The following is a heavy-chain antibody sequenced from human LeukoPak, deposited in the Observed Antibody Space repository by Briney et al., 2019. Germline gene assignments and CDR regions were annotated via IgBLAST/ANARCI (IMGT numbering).Heavy chain of an antibody. CDR2: ISSSSSYI. D-gene: IGHD6-6*01. Sequence: GGSLRLSCAASGFTFSSYSMNWVRQAPGKGLEWVSSISSSSSYIYYADSVKGRFTISRDNAKNSLYLQMNSLRAEDTAVYYCAKDRGQLVGTRIDYWGQGTLVTVSS. CDR3: AKDRGQLVGTRIDY. J-gene: IGHJ4*02. CDR1: GFTFSSYS. V-gene: IGHV3-21*01.